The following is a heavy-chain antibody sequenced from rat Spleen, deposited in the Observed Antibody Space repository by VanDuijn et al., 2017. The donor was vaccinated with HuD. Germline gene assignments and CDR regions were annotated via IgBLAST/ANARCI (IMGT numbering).Heavy chain of an antibody. CDR3: TTYGGLRNWFAY. V-gene: IGHV5-31*01. CDR2: ITNTGGST. Sequence: EVQLVESGGGLIQPGRSLKLSCVASGFTFKNYWMTWIRQAPGKGLEWVASITNTGGSTYYPDSVKGRFTISRDDARSTLYLQMDSLRSEDTATYYCTTYGGLRNWFAYWGQGTLVTVSS. J-gene: IGHJ3*01. CDR1: GFTFKNYW. D-gene: IGHD4-1*01.